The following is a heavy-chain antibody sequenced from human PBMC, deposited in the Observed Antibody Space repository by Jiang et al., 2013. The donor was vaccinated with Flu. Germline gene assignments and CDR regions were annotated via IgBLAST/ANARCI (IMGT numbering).Heavy chain of an antibody. Sequence: LLKPSETLSLTCAVYGGSFSGYYWSWIRQPPGKGLEWIGEINHSGSTNYNPSLRSRVTISVDTSKNQFSLKLSSVTAADTAVYYCARGYDYVWGSYLFPAFDIWGQGTMVTVSS. V-gene: IGHV4-34*01. CDR3: ARGYDYVWGSYLFPAFDI. D-gene: IGHD3-16*01. CDR1: GGSFSGYY. CDR2: INHSGST. J-gene: IGHJ3*02.